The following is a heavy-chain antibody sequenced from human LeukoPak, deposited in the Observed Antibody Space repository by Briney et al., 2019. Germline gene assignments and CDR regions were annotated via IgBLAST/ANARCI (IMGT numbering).Heavy chain of an antibody. D-gene: IGHD6-13*01. J-gene: IGHJ4*02. CDR2: ISYDGSNK. CDR1: GFTFSSYA. Sequence: PGRSLRLSCAASGFTFSSYAMHWVRQAPGKGLEWVAVISYDGSNKYYADSVKGRFTISRDNSKNTLYLQMNSLRAEDTAVYYCARDESLIAAAGSPLDYWGQGTPVTVSS. V-gene: IGHV3-30*04. CDR3: ARDESLIAAAGSPLDY.